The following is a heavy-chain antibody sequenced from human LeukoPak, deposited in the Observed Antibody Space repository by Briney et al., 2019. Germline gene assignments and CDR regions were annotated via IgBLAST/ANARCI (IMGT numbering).Heavy chain of an antibody. V-gene: IGHV4-34*01. CDR3: ARAGRYYYDSSGYPRPRWFDP. J-gene: IGHJ5*02. D-gene: IGHD3-22*01. CDR2: INHSGST. Sequence: SETLSLTCAVYGGSFSGYYWSWIRQPPGKGLEWIGEINHSGSTNYNPSLKSRVTISVGTSKNQFSLKLSSVTAADTAVYYCARAGRYYYDSSGYPRPRWFDPWGQGTLVTVSS. CDR1: GGSFSGYY.